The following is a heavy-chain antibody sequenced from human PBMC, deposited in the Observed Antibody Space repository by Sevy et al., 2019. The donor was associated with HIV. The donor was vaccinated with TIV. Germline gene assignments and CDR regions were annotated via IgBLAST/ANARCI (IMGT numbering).Heavy chain of an antibody. Sequence: GGSLRLSCTAAGFTFSGYTMNWVRQAPGKGLEWISSISSTSSSIEYADSVKGRFTISRDNAKNSLYLQMNSLTAEETAVYFCVRSTYISGSDYFDYWGQGTLVTVSS. CDR2: ISSTSSSI. CDR3: VRSTYISGSDYFDY. D-gene: IGHD5-18*01. V-gene: IGHV3-21*03. CDR1: GFTFSGYT. J-gene: IGHJ4*02.